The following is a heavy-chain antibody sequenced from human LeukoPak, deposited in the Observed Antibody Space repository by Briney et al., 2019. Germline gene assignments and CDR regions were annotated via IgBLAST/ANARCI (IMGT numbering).Heavy chain of an antibody. Sequence: SETLSLTCSVSGASISSDYWSWIRQPPGKGLEWIGNIYSSETTKYHPSLRSRATISGDTSKNQFSLKLSSVTAADTAVYYCARHFPYCGGDCPYYYMDVWGKGTTVTVSS. V-gene: IGHV4-4*09. D-gene: IGHD2-21*02. J-gene: IGHJ6*03. CDR2: IYSSETT. CDR3: ARHFPYCGGDCPYYYMDV. CDR1: GASISSDY.